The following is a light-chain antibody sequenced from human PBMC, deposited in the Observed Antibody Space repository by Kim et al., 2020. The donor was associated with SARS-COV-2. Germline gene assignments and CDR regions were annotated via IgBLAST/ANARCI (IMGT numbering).Light chain of an antibody. Sequence: SYELTQPLSVSVALGQTARITCGGNNIGSKNVHWYQQKPGQAPVLVIYRDSNRPSGIPERFSGSNSGNTATLTISRAQAGDEADYYGQVWDSSTEVFGGGTQLTVL. CDR2: RDS. V-gene: IGLV3-9*01. J-gene: IGLJ3*02. CDR3: QVWDSSTEV. CDR1: NIGSKN.